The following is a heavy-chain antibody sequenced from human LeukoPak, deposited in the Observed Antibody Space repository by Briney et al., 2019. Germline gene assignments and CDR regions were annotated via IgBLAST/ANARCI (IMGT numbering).Heavy chain of an antibody. D-gene: IGHD6-13*01. J-gene: IGHJ4*02. V-gene: IGHV3-30*03. CDR1: GFTFSSYG. CDR3: ARDPAGTYYFDY. CDR2: ISYDAKSN. Sequence: GGSLRLSCVTSGFTFSSYGMHWVRQVPGKGLEWVAVISYDAKSNYHVDSVKGRFTISRDNSKNTLYLQMNSLRAEDTAVYYCARDPAGTYYFDYWGQGTLVTVSS.